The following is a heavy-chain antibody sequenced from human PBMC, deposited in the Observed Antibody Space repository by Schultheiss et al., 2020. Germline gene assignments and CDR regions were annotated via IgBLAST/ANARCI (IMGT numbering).Heavy chain of an antibody. V-gene: IGHV3-53*01. CDR1: GFTVSSNY. CDR2: IYSGGST. J-gene: IGHJ6*02. CDR3: ARIGCSGNNCRDYSYYGLDV. D-gene: IGHD5-12*01. Sequence: GGSLRLSCAASGFTVSSNYMSWVRQAPGKGLEWVSVIYSGGSTYYADSVKGRFTISRDNSKNTLYLQMNNLRGEDTATYYCARIGCSGNNCRDYSYYGLDVWGQGTMVTVSS.